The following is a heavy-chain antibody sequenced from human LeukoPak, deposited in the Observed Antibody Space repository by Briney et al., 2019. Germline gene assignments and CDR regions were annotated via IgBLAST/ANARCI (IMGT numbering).Heavy chain of an antibody. CDR2: ISYDGSNK. J-gene: IGHJ4*02. CDR3: AKAYSSGWYNSIDY. CDR1: GFTFSSYA. Sequence: GGSLRHSCAASGFTFSSYAMHWVRQAPGKGLEWVAVISYDGSNKYYADSVKGRFTISRDNSKNTLYLQMNSLRVEDTAVYYCAKAYSSGWYNSIDYWGQGTLVTVSS. V-gene: IGHV3-30*18. D-gene: IGHD6-19*01.